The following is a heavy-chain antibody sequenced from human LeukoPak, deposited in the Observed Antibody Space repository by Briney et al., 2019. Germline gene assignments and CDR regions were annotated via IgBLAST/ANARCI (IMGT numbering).Heavy chain of an antibody. CDR2: IIPIFGTA. V-gene: IGHV1-69*06. J-gene: IGHJ4*02. Sequence: SVKVSCKASGGTFSSYAISWVRQAPGQGLEWMGGIIPIFGTANYAQKFQGRVTITADKSTSTAYMELSSLRSEDTAVYYCARVSWVSRTFDYWGQGNLVTVSS. CDR1: GGTFSSYA. D-gene: IGHD4-23*01. CDR3: ARVSWVSRTFDY.